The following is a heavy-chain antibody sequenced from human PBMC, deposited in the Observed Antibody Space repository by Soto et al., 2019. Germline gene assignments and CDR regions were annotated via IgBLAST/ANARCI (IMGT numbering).Heavy chain of an antibody. V-gene: IGHV4-31*03. D-gene: IGHD2-2*01. J-gene: IGHJ4*02. Sequence: SETLSLTCTVSGGSISSGGYYWSWIRQHPGKGLEWIGYIYYSGSTYYNPSLKSRVTISVDTSKNQFSLKLSSVTAADTAVYYCARVSGGGVVVPAAPYYFDYWGQGTLVTVSS. CDR1: GGSISSGGYY. CDR3: ARVSGGGVVVPAAPYYFDY. CDR2: IYYSGST.